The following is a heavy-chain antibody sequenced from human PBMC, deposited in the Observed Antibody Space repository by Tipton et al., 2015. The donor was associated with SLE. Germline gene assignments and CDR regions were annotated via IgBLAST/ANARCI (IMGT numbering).Heavy chain of an antibody. CDR3: AREGGGSFI. CDR2: VYYSGST. J-gene: IGHJ4*02. CDR1: GASIRSYC. V-gene: IGHV4-59*12. Sequence: GLVKPSETLSLTCTVSGASIRSYCWSWIRQPPGKGLEWIGYVYYSGSTNYNPSLKSRVTISVDTSKNQLSLRLSSATAADTAVYFCAREGGGSFIWGQGTLVTVSS. D-gene: IGHD1-26*01.